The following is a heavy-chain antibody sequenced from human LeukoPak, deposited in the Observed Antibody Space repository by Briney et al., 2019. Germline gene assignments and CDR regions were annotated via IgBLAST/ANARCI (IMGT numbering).Heavy chain of an antibody. J-gene: IGHJ4*02. V-gene: IGHV5-51*01. CDR3: ARHAGYCTGGKCYSFYYFDY. CDR1: GYTFTNYW. D-gene: IGHD2-15*01. Sequence: GESLQISCKASGYTFTNYWIGWVRHTPGKGLEWMGIIHPGDSDTRYRTSFQGQVTMSVDESTSTAYLHWTSLKAPDTAIYYCARHAGYCTGGKCYSFYYFDYWGQGTLVTVSS. CDR2: IHPGDSDT.